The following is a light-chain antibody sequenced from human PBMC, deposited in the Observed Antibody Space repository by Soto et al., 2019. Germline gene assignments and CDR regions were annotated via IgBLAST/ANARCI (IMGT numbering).Light chain of an antibody. Sequence: AIQMTQSPSSLSASVGDRVTITCRASQDIRNDLGWYQQKPGKAPKVLIYAAYTLQSGVPSRFSGSRSGTDFTLTISSLLPEDFATYYCLQDSAFPYSFGQGTKVEIK. CDR2: AAY. CDR1: QDIRND. J-gene: IGKJ2*03. CDR3: LQDSAFPYS. V-gene: IGKV1-6*01.